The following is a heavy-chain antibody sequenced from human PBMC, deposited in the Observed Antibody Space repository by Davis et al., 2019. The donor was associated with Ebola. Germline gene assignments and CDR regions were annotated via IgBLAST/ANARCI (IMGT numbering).Heavy chain of an antibody. J-gene: IGHJ2*01. CDR2: ISYSGST. CDR1: GDSFSSSTYY. D-gene: IGHD4-17*01. Sequence: SETLSLTCTVSGDSFSSSTYYWGWIRQPPGRGLEWIGSISYSGSTHYNPSLKSRVTMSVGTSKNQFSLKLSSVTAADTAVYYCARTYGDYVFLQWYFDLWGRGTLVTVSS. CDR3: ARTYGDYVFLQWYFDL. V-gene: IGHV4-39*07.